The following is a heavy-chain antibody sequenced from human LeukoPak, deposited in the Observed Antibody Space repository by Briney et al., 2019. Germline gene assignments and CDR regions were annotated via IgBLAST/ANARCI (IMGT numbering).Heavy chain of an antibody. J-gene: IGHJ6*02. Sequence: SETLSLTCTVSGGSISSYYWSWIRQPPGKGLEWIGYIYYSGSTNYNPSLKSRVTISVGTSKNQFSLKLSSVTAADTAVYYCARRGGVVWWDVWGQGTTVTVSS. V-gene: IGHV4-59*01. CDR3: ARRGGVVWWDV. CDR2: IYYSGST. D-gene: IGHD2-2*01. CDR1: GGSISSYY.